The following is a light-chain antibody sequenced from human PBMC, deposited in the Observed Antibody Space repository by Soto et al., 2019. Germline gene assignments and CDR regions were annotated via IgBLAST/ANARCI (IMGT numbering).Light chain of an antibody. CDR2: GAS. CDR3: QQYNYWPPWT. Sequence: EIVMTQSPATLSVSPGERATLSCRASQSVSSNLAWYQQKPGQAPRLLISGASTRATGIPARFSGGGSGTEFTLTISSLQSEDFAVYYCQQYNYWPPWTFGQGTKVEIK. CDR1: QSVSSN. V-gene: IGKV3-15*01. J-gene: IGKJ1*01.